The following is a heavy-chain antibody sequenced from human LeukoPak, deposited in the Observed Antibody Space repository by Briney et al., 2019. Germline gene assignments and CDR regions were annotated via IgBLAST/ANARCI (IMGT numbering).Heavy chain of an antibody. D-gene: IGHD2-8*02. CDR3: AKVGSWSCTD. CDR1: GFTFSRNA. V-gene: IGHV3-30*02. CDR2: IAHHGSNK. J-gene: IGHJ4*02. Sequence: QPGGSLRLSCAASGFTFSRNAIHWVRQGPGKGLEWVSYIAHHGSNKYYADSVKGRFTISRDNSKRTLYLQMNSLRADDTAVYYCAKVGSWSCTDWGQGTLVTVSS.